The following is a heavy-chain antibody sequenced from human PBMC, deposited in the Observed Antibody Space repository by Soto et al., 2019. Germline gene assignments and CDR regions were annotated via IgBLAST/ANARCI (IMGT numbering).Heavy chain of an antibody. V-gene: IGHV4-31*03. CDR2: IYYSGST. J-gene: IGHJ4*02. CDR1: GGSISSGGYY. CDR3: ARARNTIFGVVIPPDY. Sequence: LSLTCTVSGGSISSGGYYWSWIRQHPGKGLEWIGYIYYSGSTYYNPSLKSRVTISVGTSKNQFSLKLSSVTAADTAVYYCARARNTIFGVVIPPDYWGQGTLVTVSS. D-gene: IGHD3-3*01.